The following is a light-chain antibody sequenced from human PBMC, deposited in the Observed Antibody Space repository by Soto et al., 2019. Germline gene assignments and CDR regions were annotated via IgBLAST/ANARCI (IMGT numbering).Light chain of an antibody. CDR2: DAS. V-gene: IGKV3-11*01. CDR1: QSVSSY. Sequence: EIVLTQSPATLSLSPGERATLSCRASQSVSSYLAWYQQKPGQAPRLLIYDASNRATGIPARFSGSGSGTDFTLTISSLETEDFAVYYCQQRSTWPPRITFGQGTRLEIK. J-gene: IGKJ5*01. CDR3: QQRSTWPPRIT.